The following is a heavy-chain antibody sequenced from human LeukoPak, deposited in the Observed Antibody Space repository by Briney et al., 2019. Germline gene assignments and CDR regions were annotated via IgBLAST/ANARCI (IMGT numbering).Heavy chain of an antibody. D-gene: IGHD3-16*01. CDR2: ISRTSEYI. V-gene: IGHV3-21*01. Sequence: PGGSLRLSCAASGFSFSIYFMNWVRQAPGKGLEWVSSISRTSEYIHYADSMRGRFAISRDNAKNSVYLQMNSLRAEDTAVYFCAGGGDFDYWGQGILVTVSA. CDR3: AGGGDFDY. J-gene: IGHJ4*02. CDR1: GFSFSIYF.